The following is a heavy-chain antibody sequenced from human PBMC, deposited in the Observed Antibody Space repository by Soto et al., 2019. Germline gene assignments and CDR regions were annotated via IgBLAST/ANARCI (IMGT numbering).Heavy chain of an antibody. CDR1: GFTFSSYW. V-gene: IGHV3-74*01. CDR3: ARDRKGYCSGGSCYYFDY. Sequence: EVQLVESGGGLVQPGGSLRLSCAASGFTFSSYWMHWVRQAAGKGLVWVSRINSDGSSTSYADSVKGRFTISRDNAKNTLYLQMNSLRAEDTAVYYCARDRKGYCSGGSCYYFDYWGQGTLVTVSS. CDR2: INSDGSST. D-gene: IGHD2-15*01. J-gene: IGHJ4*02.